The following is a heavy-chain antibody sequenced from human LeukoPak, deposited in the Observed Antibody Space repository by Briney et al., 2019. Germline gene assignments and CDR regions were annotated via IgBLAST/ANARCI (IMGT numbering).Heavy chain of an antibody. CDR2: IGGRDGST. Sequence: GGSLRLSCAASGFTFSSYGMSWVRQAPGKGLEWVSAIGGRDGSTYYADSVKGRFTISRDNSKNTLYVQMNSLRAEDTVVYYCAKGHYYGSGSLDYWGQGTLVTVSS. V-gene: IGHV3-23*01. CDR3: AKGHYYGSGSLDY. CDR1: GFTFSSYG. D-gene: IGHD3-10*01. J-gene: IGHJ4*02.